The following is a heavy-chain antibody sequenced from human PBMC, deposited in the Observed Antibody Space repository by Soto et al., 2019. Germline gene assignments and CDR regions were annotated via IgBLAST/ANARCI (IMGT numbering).Heavy chain of an antibody. J-gene: IGHJ4*02. Sequence: VGSLRLSCAASGFPFSSFEMNWVRQAPGKGLEWLSYINGGGGTYYADSVKGRFTISRDNAKNSLYLQMSSLRAEDTDVYFCVGGGLSYFDYWGQGALVTVSS. V-gene: IGHV3-48*03. D-gene: IGHD3-16*01. CDR3: VGGGLSYFDY. CDR1: GFPFSSFE. CDR2: INGGGGT.